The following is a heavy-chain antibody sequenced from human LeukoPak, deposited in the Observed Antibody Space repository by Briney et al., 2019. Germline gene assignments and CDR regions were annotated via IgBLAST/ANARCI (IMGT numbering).Heavy chain of an antibody. CDR2: INSDGSTA. CDR3: AKALSGYFDASDI. J-gene: IGHJ3*02. V-gene: IGHV3-74*01. D-gene: IGHD3-3*01. CDR1: GFTFSSYW. Sequence: GGSLRLSCAASGFTFSSYWMHWVRHAPGKGLVWVSRINSDGSTASYADSVRGRFTISRDNAKNTLYLQMNSLRAEDTAVYYCAKALSGYFDASDIWGQGTMVTVSS.